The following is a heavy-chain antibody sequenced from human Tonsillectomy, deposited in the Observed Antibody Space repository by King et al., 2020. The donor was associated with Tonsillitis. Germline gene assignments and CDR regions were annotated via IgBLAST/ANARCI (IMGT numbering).Heavy chain of an antibody. D-gene: IGHD4-17*01. CDR3: ARDGVVPYAYGDYEELYFDY. CDR2: IWYDGSNK. J-gene: IGHJ4*02. CDR1: GFTFSSYG. V-gene: IGHV3-33*01. Sequence: VQLVESGGGVVQPGRSLRLSCAASGFTFSSYGMHWVRQAPGKGLEWVAVIWYDGSNKYYADSVKGRFTISRDNSKNTLYLQMNSLRAEDTAVYYCARDGVVPYAYGDYEELYFDYWGQGTLVTVSS.